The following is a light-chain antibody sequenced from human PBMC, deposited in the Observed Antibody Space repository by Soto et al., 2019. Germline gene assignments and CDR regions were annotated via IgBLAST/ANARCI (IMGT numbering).Light chain of an antibody. V-gene: IGKV3-20*01. CDR1: QSVSSSD. CDR3: QQYGHSPQT. J-gene: IGKJ1*01. CDR2: AAS. Sequence: EIVLTQSPGTLSLSPGERATLSCRASQSVSSSDLAWYQQKPGQAPRLLIYAASNTATGIPDRFSGSGSGTDFTLTISRLEPEDFAVYYCQQYGHSPQTFGQGTKVEIK.